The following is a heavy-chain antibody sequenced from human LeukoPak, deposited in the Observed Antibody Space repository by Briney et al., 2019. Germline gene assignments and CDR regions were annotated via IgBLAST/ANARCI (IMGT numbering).Heavy chain of an antibody. CDR3: VRGGRPMDQLLDY. CDR2: ISSSSSYI. CDR1: GFTFSSYS. J-gene: IGHJ4*02. D-gene: IGHD1-1*01. Sequence: GGSLRLSCAASGFTFSSYSMNWVRQAPGKGLEWVSSISSSSSYIYYADSGKGRFTIPRDNAENSLFLQMDNLRAEDAAVYYCVRGGRPMDQLLDYWGQGTLVTVSS. V-gene: IGHV3-21*06.